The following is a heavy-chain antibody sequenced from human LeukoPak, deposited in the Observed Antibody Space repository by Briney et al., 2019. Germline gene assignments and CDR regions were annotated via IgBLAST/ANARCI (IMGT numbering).Heavy chain of an antibody. D-gene: IGHD2-2*01. Sequence: GGSLRLSCAASGFTFSSYWMSWVRQAPGKGLEWVANIKQDGSEKYYVDSVKGRFTISRDNAKNSLYLQMNSLRAEDTAVYYCARDRAARIGVVPAARDDAFDIWGQGTMVTVSS. CDR3: ARDRAARIGVVPAARDDAFDI. V-gene: IGHV3-7*01. CDR1: GFTFSSYW. CDR2: IKQDGSEK. J-gene: IGHJ3*02.